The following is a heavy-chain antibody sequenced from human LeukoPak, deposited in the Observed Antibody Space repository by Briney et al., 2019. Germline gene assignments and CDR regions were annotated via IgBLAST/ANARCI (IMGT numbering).Heavy chain of an antibody. D-gene: IGHD3-22*01. V-gene: IGHV4-4*07. CDR2: INSSGST. CDR1: GGSISSYY. J-gene: IGHJ3*02. Sequence: SETLSLTCTVSGGSISSYYWSWIRQPAGKGLEWIGRINSSGSTNYNPSLESRVTRSVETSKKQFSLKLMSVTAADTALYYCARDWDSSGYYYLDAFDIWGQGTMVTVSS. CDR3: ARDWDSSGYYYLDAFDI.